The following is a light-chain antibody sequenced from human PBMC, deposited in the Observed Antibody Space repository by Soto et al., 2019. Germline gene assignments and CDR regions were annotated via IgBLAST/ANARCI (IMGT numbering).Light chain of an antibody. CDR2: GAS. CDR3: QQYGSSPAT. Sequence: EIVLTQSPGTLSLSPGERATLSCRASQSVGSSYLAWYQQKPGQAPRLLIYGASSRATGTPDRISGSGSGTDFTLTISRLEPEDFAVYYCQQYGSSPATFGGGTKVDIK. V-gene: IGKV3-20*01. J-gene: IGKJ4*01. CDR1: QSVGSSY.